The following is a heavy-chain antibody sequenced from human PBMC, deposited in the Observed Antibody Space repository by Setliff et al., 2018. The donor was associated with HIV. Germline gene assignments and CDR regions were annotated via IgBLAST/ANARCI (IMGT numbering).Heavy chain of an antibody. J-gene: IGHJ6*03. CDR1: GFIFSKYS. CDR3: AREIRAGNYPPYNYYFYMDV. Sequence: GSLRLSCAASGFIFSKYSLSWVRQTPGKGLEWVSSLSGSSSYWKYADSVKGRFTISRDNAKNSLYLQMSSLRAEDTAVHYCAREIRAGNYPPYNYYFYMDVWGKGTTVTVSS. D-gene: IGHD4-4*01. V-gene: IGHV3-21*01. CDR2: LSGSSSYW.